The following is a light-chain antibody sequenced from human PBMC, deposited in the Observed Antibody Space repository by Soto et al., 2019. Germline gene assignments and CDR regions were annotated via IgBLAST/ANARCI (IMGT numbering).Light chain of an antibody. CDR1: QSISSF. V-gene: IGKV3-11*01. CDR3: QQHFNAPIT. Sequence: EILFTQSPATLSLSPGERGTLSCRASQSISSFLTWYQQKPGQAPRLLIYGASNRDTGIPARFSGSGSGTDFTLTISRLEPEDFAVYYCQQHFNAPITFGQGTRLEIK. CDR2: GAS. J-gene: IGKJ5*01.